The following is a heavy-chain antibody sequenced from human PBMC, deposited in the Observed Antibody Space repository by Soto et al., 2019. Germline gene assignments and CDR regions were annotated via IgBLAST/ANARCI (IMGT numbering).Heavy chain of an antibody. CDR1: GYSFTSYW. CDR3: ANTPTGTTLDLAFDI. D-gene: IGHD1-1*01. CDR2: IDPSDSYT. V-gene: IGHV5-10-1*01. J-gene: IGHJ3*02. Sequence: GESLKISCKGSGYSFTSYWISWVRQMPGKGLEWMGRIDPSDSYTNYSPSFQGHVTISADKSISTAYLQWSSLKASDTAMYYCANTPTGTTLDLAFDIWGQGTMVTVSS.